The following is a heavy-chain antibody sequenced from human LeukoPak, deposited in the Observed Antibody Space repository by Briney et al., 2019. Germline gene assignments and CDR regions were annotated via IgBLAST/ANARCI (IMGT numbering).Heavy chain of an antibody. Sequence: GASVKVSCKASGGTFSSYAISWVRQGPGQGLEWMGGIIPIFGTANYAQKFQGRVTITADESTSTAYMELSSRRSEATAVYYCARDVFQARNWNNVGAAFDIWGQGTMVTASS. CDR3: ARDVFQARNWNNVGAAFDI. J-gene: IGHJ3*02. CDR2: IIPIFGTA. D-gene: IGHD1/OR15-1a*01. CDR1: GGTFSSYA. V-gene: IGHV1-69*13.